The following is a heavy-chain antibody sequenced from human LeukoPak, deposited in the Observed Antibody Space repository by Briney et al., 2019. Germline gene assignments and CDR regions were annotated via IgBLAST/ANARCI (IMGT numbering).Heavy chain of an antibody. V-gene: IGHV3-53*01. Sequence: PGGSLRLSCAASGFTVSSNYVSWVRQAPGKGLEWVSVIYSGGSTYYADSVKGRFTISRDNSKNTLYPQMNSLRAEDTAVYYCARDSEFKGIDYWGQGTLVTVSS. CDR1: GFTVSSNY. CDR3: ARDSEFKGIDY. J-gene: IGHJ4*02. D-gene: IGHD3-10*01. CDR2: IYSGGST.